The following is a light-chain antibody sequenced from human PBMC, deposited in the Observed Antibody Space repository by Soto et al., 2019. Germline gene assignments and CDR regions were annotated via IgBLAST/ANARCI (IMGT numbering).Light chain of an antibody. CDR2: DAS. CDR3: QQFNSYPPYT. Sequence: AIQLTQSPSYLSASVGDRVTITCRASQGISSALAGYQQKPGKAPKLLIYDASSLESGVPSRFSGSGSGTDFTLTISSLQPEDFATYYCQQFNSYPPYTFGQGTKLEIK. CDR1: QGISSA. V-gene: IGKV1-13*02. J-gene: IGKJ2*01.